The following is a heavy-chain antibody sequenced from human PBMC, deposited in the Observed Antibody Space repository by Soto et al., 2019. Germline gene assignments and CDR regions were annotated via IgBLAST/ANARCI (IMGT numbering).Heavy chain of an antibody. CDR1: GFTVSSNY. V-gene: IGHV3-66*01. Sequence: GGSLRLSCAASGFTVSSNYMSWVRQAPGKGLEWVSVIYSGGSTYYADSVKGRFTISRDNSKNTLYLQMNSLRAEDTAVYYCARRFLEWLMPAAFDIWGQGTMVTVSS. CDR3: ARRFLEWLMPAAFDI. CDR2: IYSGGST. J-gene: IGHJ3*02. D-gene: IGHD3-3*01.